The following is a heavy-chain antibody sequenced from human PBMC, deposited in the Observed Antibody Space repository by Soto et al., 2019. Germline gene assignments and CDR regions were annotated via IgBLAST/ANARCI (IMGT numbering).Heavy chain of an antibody. J-gene: IGHJ6*02. Sequence: SVKVSCRASGGTFSSYAISWVRQAPGQGLEWMGGIIPIFGTANYAQKFQGRVTITADKSTSTAYMELSSLRSEDTAVYYCARNSYSSSWNGDYYYGMDVWGQGTTVTVSS. CDR3: ARNSYSSSWNGDYYYGMDV. CDR1: GGTFSSYA. CDR2: IIPIFGTA. D-gene: IGHD6-13*01. V-gene: IGHV1-69*06.